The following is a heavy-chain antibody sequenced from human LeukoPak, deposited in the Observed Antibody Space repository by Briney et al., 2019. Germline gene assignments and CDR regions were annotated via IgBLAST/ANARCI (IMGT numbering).Heavy chain of an antibody. CDR1: GFTFSSYS. CDR2: SSSSSSYI. CDR3: ARGGRPAYCSGGSCPSPLFDY. D-gene: IGHD2-15*01. J-gene: IGHJ4*02. Sequence: GGSLRLSCAASGFTFSSYSMNWVRQAPGKGLEWVSSSSSSSSYIYYADSVKGRFTISRDNAKNSLYLQMNSLRAEDTAVYYCARGGRPAYCSGGSCPSPLFDYWGQGTLVTVSS. V-gene: IGHV3-21*01.